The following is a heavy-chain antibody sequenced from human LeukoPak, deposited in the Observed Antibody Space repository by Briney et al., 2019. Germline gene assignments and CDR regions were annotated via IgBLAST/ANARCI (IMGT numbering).Heavy chain of an antibody. Sequence: SETLSLTCAVYGGSFSGYYWSWIRQPPGKGLEWIGEINHSGSTNYNPSLKSRVTISVDTSKNQFSLKLSSVTAADTAVYYCARRRTYYYGSGSYNFDYWGQGTLVTVSS. J-gene: IGHJ4*02. CDR1: GGSFSGYY. CDR2: INHSGST. CDR3: ARRRTYYYGSGSYNFDY. V-gene: IGHV4-34*01. D-gene: IGHD3-10*01.